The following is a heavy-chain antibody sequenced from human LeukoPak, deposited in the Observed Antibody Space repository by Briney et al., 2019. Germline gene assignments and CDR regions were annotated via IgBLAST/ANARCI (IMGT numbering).Heavy chain of an antibody. CDR2: INHSGST. CDR3: ARGPSPDY. CDR1: GGSFSGYY. Sequence: SETLSHTSAVYGGSFSGYYWSWIRQTLRKGLEWIGEINHSGSTNYNPSLKSRVTISVDTSKNQFSLKLSSVTAADTAVYYCARGPSPDYWGQGTLVTVSS. V-gene: IGHV4-34*01. J-gene: IGHJ4*02.